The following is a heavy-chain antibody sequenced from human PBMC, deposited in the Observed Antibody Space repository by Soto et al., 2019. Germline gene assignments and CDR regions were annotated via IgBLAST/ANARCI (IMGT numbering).Heavy chain of an antibody. V-gene: IGHV4-31*03. D-gene: IGHD3-9*01. CDR2: IYYSGST. Sequence: PSETLSLTCTVSGGSISSCGYYWVWIRQHPGKGLEWIWYIYYSGSTYYNPSLKSRVTISVDTSKNQFSLKLSSVTAADTAVYYCARAGLALRPALLSFDYWGQGTLVTVSS. J-gene: IGHJ4*02. CDR3: ARAGLALRPALLSFDY. CDR1: GGSISSCGYY.